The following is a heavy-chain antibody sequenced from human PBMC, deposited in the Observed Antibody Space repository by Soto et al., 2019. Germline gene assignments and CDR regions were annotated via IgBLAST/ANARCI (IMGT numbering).Heavy chain of an antibody. CDR1: GFTFSSYA. V-gene: IGHV3-23*01. CDR2: ISGSGGST. CDR3: AKDHRYPRNAFDI. J-gene: IGHJ3*02. D-gene: IGHD2-2*01. Sequence: GGSLRLSCAASGFTFSSYAMSWVRQAPGKGLEWVSAISGSGGSTYYADSVKGRFTISRDNSKNTRYLQMNSLRAEDTAVYYCAKDHRYPRNAFDIWGQGTMVTVSS.